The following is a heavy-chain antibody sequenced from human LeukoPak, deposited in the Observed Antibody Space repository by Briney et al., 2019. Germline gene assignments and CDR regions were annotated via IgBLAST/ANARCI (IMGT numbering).Heavy chain of an antibody. CDR3: ATHSYYYGSGSYPHYLDY. D-gene: IGHD3-10*01. CDR1: GFTFDDNG. CDR2: LNWNGGTT. V-gene: IGHV3-20*04. Sequence: GGSLRLSCAASGFTFDDNGMSWVRQAPGKGLEWDSGLNWNGGTTGYADSVKGRFTISRDNAKNFLYLQMNSLRAEDTALYYCATHSYYYGSGSYPHYLDYWGQGTLVTVSS. J-gene: IGHJ4*02.